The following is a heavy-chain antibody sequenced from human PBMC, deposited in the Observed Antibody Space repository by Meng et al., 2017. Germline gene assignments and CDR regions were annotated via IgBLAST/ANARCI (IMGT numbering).Heavy chain of an antibody. Sequence: ASVKVSCKASGYTFTSYAMNWVRQAPGQGLEWMGWINTNTGNPTYAQGFTGRFVFSMDTSVSTAYLQISSLKAEDTAVYYCARDVTWGSTSCYDYWGQGTLVTVSS. V-gene: IGHV7-4-1*02. CDR3: ARDVTWGSTSCYDY. J-gene: IGHJ4*02. CDR2: INTNTGNP. D-gene: IGHD2-2*01. CDR1: GYTFTSYA.